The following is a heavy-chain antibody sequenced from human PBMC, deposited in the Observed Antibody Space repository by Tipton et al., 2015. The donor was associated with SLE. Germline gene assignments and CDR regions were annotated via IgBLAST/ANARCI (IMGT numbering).Heavy chain of an antibody. CDR1: GGSIANYY. Sequence: TLSLTCFVSGGSIANYYWTWIRQPPGKGLEWIGSIYQSGDTYSNPSLKSRVTISVDTSKNQFSLKLSSVTAADTAVYYCAREANTVTGVYLDFWGQGTLVTVSS. V-gene: IGHV4-59*12. J-gene: IGHJ4*02. D-gene: IGHD4-11*01. CDR3: AREANTVTGVYLDF. CDR2: IYQSGDT.